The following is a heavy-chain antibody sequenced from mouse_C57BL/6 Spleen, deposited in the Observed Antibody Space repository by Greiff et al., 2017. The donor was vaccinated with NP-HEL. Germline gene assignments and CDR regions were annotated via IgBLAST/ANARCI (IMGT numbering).Heavy chain of an antibody. Sequence: VHLQQSGAELLSPGSSVKMSCKTSEYTFPSSGITWVKRRPEQGREWIGYIYIGNGYTEYNEKFKGKATLTSDTSSSTAYMQLSSLTSEDSAIYFCARSYYDYEEGYYFDYWGQGTTLTVSS. CDR3: ARSYYDYEEGYYFDY. D-gene: IGHD2-4*01. CDR1: EYTFPSSG. CDR2: IYIGNGYT. J-gene: IGHJ2*01. V-gene: IGHV1-58*01.